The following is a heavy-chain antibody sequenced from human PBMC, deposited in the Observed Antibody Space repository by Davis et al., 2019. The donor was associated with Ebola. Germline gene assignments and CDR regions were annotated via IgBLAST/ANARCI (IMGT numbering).Heavy chain of an antibody. V-gene: IGHV4-59*08. Sequence: SETLSLTCTVSGGSMNSYYWSWIRQPPGKGLEWLGYIYYSGSTNYNPSLKSRVNMSVDTSKNQFSLHLSSVTATDTAVYYCARVSGIDYGVDYWGQGTLVTVSS. CDR2: IYYSGST. J-gene: IGHJ4*02. CDR3: ARVSGIDYGVDY. D-gene: IGHD4-17*01. CDR1: GGSMNSYY.